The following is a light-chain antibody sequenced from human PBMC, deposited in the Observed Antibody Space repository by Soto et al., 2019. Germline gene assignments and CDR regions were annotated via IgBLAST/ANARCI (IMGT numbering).Light chain of an antibody. CDR1: SSNIGSNT. CDR2: SNN. Sequence: QSVLTQPPSASGTPGQRVAISCSGSSSNIGSNTVNWYQQLPGTAPKLLIYSNNQRPSGVPDRFSASKSGTSASLAISGLQYDEEADDYYSAWDDGRNGAVVFGGGTKLTVL. J-gene: IGLJ2*01. CDR3: SAWDDGRNGAVV. V-gene: IGLV1-44*01.